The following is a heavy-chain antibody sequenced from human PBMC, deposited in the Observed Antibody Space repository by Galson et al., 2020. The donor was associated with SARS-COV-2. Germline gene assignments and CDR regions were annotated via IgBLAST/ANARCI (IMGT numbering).Heavy chain of an antibody. Sequence: GESLKISCAASGFTFSSYWMHWVRQAPGKGLVWVSRINSDGSSTSYADSVKGRFTISRDNAKNTLYLQMNSLRAEDTAVYYCARGILTGSLDYWGQGTLVTVSS. CDR3: ARGILTGSLDY. J-gene: IGHJ4*02. CDR2: INSDGSST. D-gene: IGHD3-9*01. V-gene: IGHV3-74*01. CDR1: GFTFSSYW.